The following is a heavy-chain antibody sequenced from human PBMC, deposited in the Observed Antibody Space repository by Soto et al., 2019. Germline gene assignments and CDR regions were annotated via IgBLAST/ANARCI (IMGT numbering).Heavy chain of an antibody. CDR2: IYYSGSP. CDR3: ARRYGDCFDY. V-gene: IGHV4-59*08. J-gene: IGHJ4*02. D-gene: IGHD4-17*01. CDR1: GGSISSYY. Sequence: QVQLQESGPGLVKPSETLSLTCTVSGGSISSYYWSWIRQPPGKGLEWIGCIYYSGSPNYNPSLKGRVTISVDTSKNRFSLKLSSVTAADTAVYYCARRYGDCFDYWGQGTLVTVSS.